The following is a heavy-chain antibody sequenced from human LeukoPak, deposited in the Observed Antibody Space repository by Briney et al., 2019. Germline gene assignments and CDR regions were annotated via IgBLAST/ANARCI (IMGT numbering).Heavy chain of an antibody. CDR1: GFTFSSHA. CDR3: AKDPTVAGTAEYFQH. D-gene: IGHD6-19*01. J-gene: IGHJ1*01. Sequence: GGSLRLSCEASGFTFSSHAMSWVRQAPGKGLGWVSVISGSGGFTYYADSVKGRFTISRDNSKNTLYLQMNSLRAEDTAVYYCAKDPTVAGTAEYFQHWGQGTLVTVSS. V-gene: IGHV3-23*01. CDR2: ISGSGGFT.